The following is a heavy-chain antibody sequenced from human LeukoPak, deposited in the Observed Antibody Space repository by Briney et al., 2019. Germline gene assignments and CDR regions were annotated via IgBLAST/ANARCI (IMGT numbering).Heavy chain of an antibody. J-gene: IGHJ4*02. Sequence: GGSLRLSCAASGFTFSSYAMHWVRQAPGKGLEWVAVISYDGSNKYYADSVKDRFTISRDNSKNTLYLQMNSLRAEDTAVYYCARVSSSTSCPDEYWGQGTLVTVSS. D-gene: IGHD2-2*01. CDR3: ARVSSSTSCPDEY. CDR2: ISYDGSNK. CDR1: GFTFSSYA. V-gene: IGHV3-30-3*01.